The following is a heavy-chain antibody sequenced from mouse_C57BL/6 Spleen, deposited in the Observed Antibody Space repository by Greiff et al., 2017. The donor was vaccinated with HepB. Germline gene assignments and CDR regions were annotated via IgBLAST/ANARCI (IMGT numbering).Heavy chain of an antibody. D-gene: IGHD2-3*01. CDR2: ISYDGSN. V-gene: IGHV3-6*01. Sequence: EVKLMESGPGLVKPSQSLSLTCSVTGYSITSGYYWNWIRQFPGNKLEWMGYISYDGSNNYNPSLKNRISITRDTSKNQFFLKLNSVTTEDTATYYCARADGYYVMDYWGQGTSVTVSS. J-gene: IGHJ4*01. CDR1: GYSITSGYY. CDR3: ARADGYYVMDY.